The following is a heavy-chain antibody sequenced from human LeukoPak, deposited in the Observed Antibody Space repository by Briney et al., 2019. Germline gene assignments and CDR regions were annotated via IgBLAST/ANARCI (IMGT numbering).Heavy chain of an antibody. CDR2: INPNSGGT. D-gene: IGHD3-22*01. CDR1: GYTFTGYY. V-gene: IGHV1-2*02. J-gene: IGHJ4*02. CDR3: AKDKTPYYDSSGYPDY. Sequence: ASVKVPCKASGYTFTGYYMHWVRQAPGQGLEWMGWINPNSGGTNYAQKFQGRVTMTRDTSISTAYMELSRLRSDDTALYYCAKDKTPYYDSSGYPDYWGQGTLVTVSS.